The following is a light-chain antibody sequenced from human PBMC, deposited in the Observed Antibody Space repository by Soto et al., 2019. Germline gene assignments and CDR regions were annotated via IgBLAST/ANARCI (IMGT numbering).Light chain of an antibody. CDR1: QGIRDY. Sequence: DIQMTQSPSSLSASVGDRVTITCRASQGIRDYLAWFQQKPGKAPKSLIYATSSLRSGVPSRFSGSGSGTEYTLTINSLQPEDFATYYCQQSYSTLPITFGGGTKVEIK. V-gene: IGKV1-16*01. J-gene: IGKJ4*01. CDR2: ATS. CDR3: QQSYSTLPIT.